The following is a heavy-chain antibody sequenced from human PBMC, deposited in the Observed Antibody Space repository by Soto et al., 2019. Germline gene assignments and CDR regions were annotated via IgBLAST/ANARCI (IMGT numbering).Heavy chain of an antibody. CDR3: TLRDY. V-gene: IGHV3-15*07. D-gene: IGHD5-12*01. Sequence: EVQLVESGGALVKPGGSLRLSCVGSGFTFTNAWMTWVRQVPGKGLEWVGRIKSKTDGGTIDYAAPVKDRFIISRDDSKNMVYLEMNSLKTEDTAVYFCTLRDYWGQGTLVTVAS. J-gene: IGHJ4*02. CDR1: GFTFTNAW. CDR2: IKSKTDGGTI.